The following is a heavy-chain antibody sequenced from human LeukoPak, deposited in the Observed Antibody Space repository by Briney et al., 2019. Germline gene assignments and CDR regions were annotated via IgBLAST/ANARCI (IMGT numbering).Heavy chain of an antibody. V-gene: IGHV3-53*01. J-gene: IGHJ4*02. CDR1: GFTVSSNY. Sequence: GGSLRLSCAASGFTVSSNYMSWARQAPGKGLEWVSVIYSGGSTYYADSVKGRFTISRDNSKNTLYLQMNSLRAEDTAVYYCARESSSGYYIDYWGQGTLVTVSS. CDR3: ARESSSGYYIDY. D-gene: IGHD3-22*01. CDR2: IYSGGST.